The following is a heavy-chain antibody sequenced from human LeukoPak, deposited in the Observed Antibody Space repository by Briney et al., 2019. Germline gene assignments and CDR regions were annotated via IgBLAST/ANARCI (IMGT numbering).Heavy chain of an antibody. CDR3: ARHQSHSSGWYIDY. CDR1: GGSFSGYY. J-gene: IGHJ4*02. V-gene: IGHV4-59*08. Sequence: SETLSLTCAVYGGSFSGYYWSWIRQPPGKGLEWIAYISYSGSTNYNPSLKSRVTISVGTSKNQFSLKLSSVTAADTAVYYCARHQSHSSGWYIDYWGQGTLVTVSS. D-gene: IGHD6-19*01. CDR2: ISYSGST.